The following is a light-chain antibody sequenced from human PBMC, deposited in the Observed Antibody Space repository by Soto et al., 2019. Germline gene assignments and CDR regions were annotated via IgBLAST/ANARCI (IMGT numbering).Light chain of an antibody. CDR2: AVS. CDR1: QAINND. V-gene: IGKV1-9*01. CDR3: QHVHSYPVT. J-gene: IGKJ4*01. Sequence: DIQLTQSPSFLSASVGDRVTITCRASQAINNDLAWYQQKPGKAPEVLIYAVSTLQSGVPSKFSGSGSGTDFTRTISSLQPEDFATYYCQHVHSYPVTFGGGTKVEIK.